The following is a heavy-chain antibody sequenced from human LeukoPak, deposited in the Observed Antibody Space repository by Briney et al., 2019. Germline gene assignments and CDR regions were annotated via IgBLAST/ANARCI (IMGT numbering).Heavy chain of an antibody. CDR3: ARDLTIVVVPAAGIGPYFDY. CDR2: INPNSGGT. D-gene: IGHD2-2*01. J-gene: IGHJ4*02. V-gene: IGHV1-2*02. CDR1: GYTFTGYY. Sequence: PWASVKVSCKASGYTFTGYYMHWVRQAPGQGLEWMGWINPNSGGTNYAQKFQGRVTMTRDTSISTAYMELSRLRSDDTAVYYCARDLTIVVVPAAGIGPYFDYWGQGTLVTVSS.